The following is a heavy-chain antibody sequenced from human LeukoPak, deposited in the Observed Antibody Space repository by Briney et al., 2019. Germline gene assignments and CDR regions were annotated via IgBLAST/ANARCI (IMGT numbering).Heavy chain of an antibody. Sequence: ASVKVSCKASGGTFSSYAIGWVRQAPGQGLEWMGGIIPIFGTANYAQKFQGRVTITADESTSTAYMELSSLRSGDTAVYYCARRYCSSTSCSGIDYWGQGTLVTVSS. CDR1: GGTFSSYA. CDR2: IIPIFGTA. J-gene: IGHJ4*02. V-gene: IGHV1-69*13. CDR3: ARRYCSSTSCSGIDY. D-gene: IGHD2-2*01.